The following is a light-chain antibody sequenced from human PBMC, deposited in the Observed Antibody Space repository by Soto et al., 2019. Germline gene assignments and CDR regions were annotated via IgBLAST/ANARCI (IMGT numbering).Light chain of an antibody. CDR1: QSISSW. CDR3: QQYHSYSYT. CDR2: KAS. V-gene: IGKV1-5*03. J-gene: IGKJ2*01. Sequence: DIQMTQSPSTLSASVGDRVTITCRASQSISSWLAWYQQKPGKAPKLLIFKASNLENGVPSRFSGSGSGTEITLTISSLQPDDLATYYCQQYHSYSYTFGQGTKLEIK.